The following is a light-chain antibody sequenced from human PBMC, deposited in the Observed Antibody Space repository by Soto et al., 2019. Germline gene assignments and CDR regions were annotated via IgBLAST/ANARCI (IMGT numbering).Light chain of an antibody. J-gene: IGLJ3*02. CDR1: NSNIGSDI. V-gene: IGLV1-44*01. CDR2: TTN. Sequence: QSVLTQPPSASGTPGQRATISCCGSNSNIGSDIVNCYQLLPGAAPEVLINTTNQRPSGVPERFSGSKSGTSASLAITGLQVEDEADYYCQSYDSSLSGVLFGGGTKVTV. CDR3: QSYDSSLSGVL.